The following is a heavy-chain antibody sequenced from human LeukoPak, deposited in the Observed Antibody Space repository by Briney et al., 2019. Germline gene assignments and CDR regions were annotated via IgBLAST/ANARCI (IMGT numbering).Heavy chain of an antibody. J-gene: IGHJ4*02. CDR1: GFTFSSYG. CDR2: IRYDGSNK. CDR3: ARGGYDYLDY. V-gene: IGHV3-30*02. D-gene: IGHD5-12*01. Sequence: PGGSLRLSCAASGFTFSSYGMPWVRQAPGKGLEWVAFIRYDGSNKYYADSVKGRFTISRDNSKNTLYLQMNSLRAEDTAVYYCARGGYDYLDYWGQGTLVTVSS.